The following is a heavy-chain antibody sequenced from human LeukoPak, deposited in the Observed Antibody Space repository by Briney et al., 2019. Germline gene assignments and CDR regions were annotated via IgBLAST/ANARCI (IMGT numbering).Heavy chain of an antibody. V-gene: IGHV4-31*03. D-gene: IGHD2-21*02. CDR1: GGSISSGGYY. CDR2: IYYSGSA. CDR3: ARVPLVVTAIPTAHFDY. J-gene: IGHJ4*02. Sequence: SETLSLTCIVSGGSISSGGYYWSWIRQHPGKGLEWIGYIYYSGSAYYNPSLKSRVTISVDTSKNQFSLKLSSVTAADTAVYYCARVPLVVTAIPTAHFDYWGQGTLVTVSS.